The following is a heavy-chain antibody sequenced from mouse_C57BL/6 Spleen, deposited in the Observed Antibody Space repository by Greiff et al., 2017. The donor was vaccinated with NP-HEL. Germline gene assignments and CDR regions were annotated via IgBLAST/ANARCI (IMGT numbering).Heavy chain of an antibody. D-gene: IGHD2-4*01. CDR3: ARDGGLRRGYAMDY. CDR1: GFTFSDYY. J-gene: IGHJ4*01. CDR2: INYDGSST. Sequence: DVHLVESEGGLVQPGSSMKLSCTASGFTFSDYYMAWVRQVPEKGLEWVANINYDGSSTYYLDSLKSRFIISRDNAKNILCLQMSSLKSEDTATYYCARDGGLRRGYAMDYWGQGTSVTVSS. V-gene: IGHV5-16*01.